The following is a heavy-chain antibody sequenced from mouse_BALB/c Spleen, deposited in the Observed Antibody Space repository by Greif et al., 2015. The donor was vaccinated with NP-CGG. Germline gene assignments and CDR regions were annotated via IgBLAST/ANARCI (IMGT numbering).Heavy chain of an antibody. CDR1: GYTFSSYW. J-gene: IGHJ1*01. Sequence: VKLVESGAELMKPGASVKISCKATGYTFSSYWIEWVKQRPGHGLEWIGEILPGSGSTNYNEKFKGKATFTADTSSNTAYMQLSSLTSEDSAVYYCARGYGNYDWYFDVWGAGTTVTVSS. CDR2: ILPGSGST. D-gene: IGHD2-10*02. V-gene: IGHV1-9*01. CDR3: ARGYGNYDWYFDV.